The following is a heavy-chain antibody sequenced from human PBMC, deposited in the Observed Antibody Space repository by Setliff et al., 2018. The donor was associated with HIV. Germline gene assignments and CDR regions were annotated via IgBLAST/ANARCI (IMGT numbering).Heavy chain of an antibody. J-gene: IGHJ4*02. V-gene: IGHV3-30*02. CDR3: AKCGGVTCYSSSWYFDY. D-gene: IGHD2-15*01. Sequence: GGSLRLSCAASGFTCSSYGMHWVRQAPGKGLEWVAFIRYDGSNKYYADSVKGRFTISRDNSKNTLYLQMNSLRAEDTAVYYCAKCGGVTCYSSSWYFDYWGQGTLVTVSS. CDR1: GFTCSSYG. CDR2: IRYDGSNK.